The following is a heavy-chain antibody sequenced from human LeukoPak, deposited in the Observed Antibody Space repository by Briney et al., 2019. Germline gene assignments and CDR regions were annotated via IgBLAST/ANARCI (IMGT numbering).Heavy chain of an antibody. CDR2: INHSGST. J-gene: IGHJ4*02. D-gene: IGHD3-22*01. V-gene: IGHV4-34*01. Sequence: SETLSLTCAVDGGSFSGYYWSWIRQTPGKGLEWIGEINHSGSTNYNPSLKSRVTISVDTSKNQLSLKLSSVTAADTAVYYCARTDSSGYYYLFDYWGQGTLVTVSS. CDR1: GGSFSGYY. CDR3: ARTDSSGYYYLFDY.